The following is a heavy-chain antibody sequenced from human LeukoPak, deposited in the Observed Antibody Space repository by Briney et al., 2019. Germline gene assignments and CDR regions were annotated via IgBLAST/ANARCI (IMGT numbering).Heavy chain of an antibody. CDR3: ARVDSSSSLDY. J-gene: IGHJ4*02. D-gene: IGHD6-6*01. Sequence: SETLSLTCAVYGGSFSGYYWSWIRQPPGKGLEWIGEINHSGSTNYNPSLKSRVTISVDTSKNQFSLKLSSVTAADTAVYYCARVDSSSSLDYWGQGTLVTVSS. CDR1: GGSFSGYY. V-gene: IGHV4-34*01. CDR2: INHSGST.